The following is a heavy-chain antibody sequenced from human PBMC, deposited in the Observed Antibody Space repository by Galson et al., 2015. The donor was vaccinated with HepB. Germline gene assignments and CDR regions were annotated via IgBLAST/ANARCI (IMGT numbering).Heavy chain of an antibody. J-gene: IGHJ6*04. CDR2: ISGSGGST. D-gene: IGHD6-13*01. CDR3: AKSHVGAAAGTV. Sequence: SLRLSCAASGFTFSSYAMSWVRQAPGKGLEWVSAISGSGGSTYYADSVKGRFTISRDNSKNTNTLYLQMNSLRAEDTAVYYCAKSHVGAAAGTVWGKGTTVTVSS. CDR1: GFTFSSYA. V-gene: IGHV3-23*01.